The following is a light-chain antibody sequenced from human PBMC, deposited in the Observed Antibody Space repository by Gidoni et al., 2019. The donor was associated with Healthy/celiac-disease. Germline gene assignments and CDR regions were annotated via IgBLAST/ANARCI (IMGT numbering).Light chain of an antibody. Sequence: SSELTQDPAVSVSLGRTVRITCQGASVRSYYASCYQQKPGQAPVLVIYGKNHRPSSVPDRFSVSSSGSTASLTITGAQAEEEADYYCNARDSSSNHVVFGGGTKLTVL. CDR1: SVRSYY. CDR2: GKN. V-gene: IGLV3-19*01. J-gene: IGLJ2*01. CDR3: NARDSSSNHVV.